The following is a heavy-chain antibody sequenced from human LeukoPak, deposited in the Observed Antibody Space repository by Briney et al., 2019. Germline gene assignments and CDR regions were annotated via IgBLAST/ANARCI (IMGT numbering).Heavy chain of an antibody. CDR1: GFTFDDYA. J-gene: IGHJ4*02. Sequence: PGGPLRLSCAASGFTFDDYAMHWVRQAPGKGLAWVSGISWNSGSIGYADSVKGRFTISRDNAKNSLYLQMNSLRAEDTALYYCAKGYYYDSSGYPFDYWGQGTLVTVSS. D-gene: IGHD3-22*01. CDR2: ISWNSGSI. V-gene: IGHV3-9*01. CDR3: AKGYYYDSSGYPFDY.